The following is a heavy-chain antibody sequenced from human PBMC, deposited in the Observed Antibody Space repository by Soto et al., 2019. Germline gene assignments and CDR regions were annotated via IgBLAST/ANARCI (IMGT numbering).Heavy chain of an antibody. D-gene: IGHD6-19*01. CDR2: IYYSGST. CDR3: AREGSRGSSPTDY. Sequence: QVQLQESGPGLVKPSETLSLTCTVSGGSISSYYWSWIRQPPGKGLEWIGYIYYSGSTNYNPSLKRRVTIAVDTSKNQFSLKLSSVTAADTAVYYCAREGSRGSSPTDYWGQGTLVTVSS. J-gene: IGHJ4*02. CDR1: GGSISSYY. V-gene: IGHV4-59*01.